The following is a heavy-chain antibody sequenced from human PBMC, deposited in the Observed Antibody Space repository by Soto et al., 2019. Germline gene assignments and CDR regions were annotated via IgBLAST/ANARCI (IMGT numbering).Heavy chain of an antibody. Sequence: QVHLVQSGAEVRKPGASVKVSCKASGYTFSSYAMHWVRQAPGQRLEWMGWINAGYGNTKSSQKFQVRVTISRETSASTAYMELTSLRSEDTAVYYCARDTGDGTFDFWGQGALVTVSS. CDR3: ARDTGDGTFDF. J-gene: IGHJ4*02. CDR2: INAGYGNT. CDR1: GYTFSSYA. V-gene: IGHV1-3*01. D-gene: IGHD7-27*01.